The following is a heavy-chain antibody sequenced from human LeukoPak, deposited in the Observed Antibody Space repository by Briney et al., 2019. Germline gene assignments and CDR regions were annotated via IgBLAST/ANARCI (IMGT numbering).Heavy chain of an antibody. J-gene: IGHJ4*02. Sequence: QPGASLRLSCAASGFSLSTYGVSWVRQPPGKGLEWVSGITGTGGSTYYADSVKGRFTVSRDTSKNTLYLQMNSLRAEDTAIYYCAKDHGTAVAGFYYWGQGTLVTVS. CDR2: ITGTGGST. CDR1: GFSLSTYG. V-gene: IGHV3-23*01. CDR3: AKDHGTAVAGFYY. D-gene: IGHD6-19*01.